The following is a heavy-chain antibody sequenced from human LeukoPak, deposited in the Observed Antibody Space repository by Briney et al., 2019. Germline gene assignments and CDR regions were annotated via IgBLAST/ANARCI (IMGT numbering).Heavy chain of an antibody. D-gene: IGHD3-16*01. Sequence: ASETLSLTCTVSGGSISSYYWSWIRQPAGKGLEWIGRIYTSGSTNYNPSLKSRVIMSVDTSKNQLSLKLSSVTAADTAVYYCARGWATTFFDCWGQGTLVTVSS. V-gene: IGHV4-4*07. CDR1: GGSISSYY. J-gene: IGHJ4*02. CDR3: ARGWATTFFDC. CDR2: IYTSGST.